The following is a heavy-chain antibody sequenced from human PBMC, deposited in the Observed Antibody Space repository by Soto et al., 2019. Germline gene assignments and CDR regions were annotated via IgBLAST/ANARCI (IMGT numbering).Heavy chain of an antibody. CDR3: AKGELINPQLFEF. J-gene: IGHJ4*02. CDR2: VSYDGSNK. CDR1: GFTLSHYD. V-gene: IGHV3-30*18. D-gene: IGHD1-26*01. Sequence: QVQLVESGGGGVKPGRSLRLSCVASGFTLSHYDTNWVRQAPGKVLEWVAVVSYDGSNKYYGDSVRGRFTISRDNSKNTLYLQMDSLRAEDTAVYFCAKGELINPQLFEFGGQVALVTVSS.